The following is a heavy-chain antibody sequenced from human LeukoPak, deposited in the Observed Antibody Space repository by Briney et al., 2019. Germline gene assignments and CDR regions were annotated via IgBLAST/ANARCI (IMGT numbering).Heavy chain of an antibody. CDR2: IFHSGST. V-gene: IGHV4-59*01. CDR3: ARGAPPMVRGVYSV. CDR1: GGSISSYY. Sequence: PSETLSLTCTVSGGSISSYYWSWIRQPPGKGLEWIGYIFHSGSTNYNPSLQSRVTILVDMSKNQFSLKLSSVTAADTALYYCARGAPPMVRGVYSVWGQGTLVTVSS. J-gene: IGHJ4*02. D-gene: IGHD3-10*01.